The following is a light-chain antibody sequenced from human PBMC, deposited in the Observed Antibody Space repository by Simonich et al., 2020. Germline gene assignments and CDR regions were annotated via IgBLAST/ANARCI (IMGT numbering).Light chain of an antibody. J-gene: IGKJ4*01. CDR2: GAS. CDR3: QQYNNWPPLT. V-gene: IGKV3-15*01. Sequence: ERVMTQSQATLSVSPGERSTLPCRASQSVSSNLAWYHQKPGQAPRLLIDGASTRATGIPARFSGSGSGTEFTRTISSLQSEDFAVYYCQQYNNWPPLTFGGGTKVEIK. CDR1: QSVSSN.